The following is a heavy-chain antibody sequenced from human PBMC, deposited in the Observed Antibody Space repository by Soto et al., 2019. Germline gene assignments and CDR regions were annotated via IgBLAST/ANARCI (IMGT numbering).Heavy chain of an antibody. V-gene: IGHV3-30-3*01. Sequence: GGSLRLCCAASGFTFRSYAMHWVRQAPGKGLECVAVISHDGSNKFYRDYVKGRFTISRDNSKNTLYLQINSLRYEDTAVYYCARGDREDIAVVIGVRPGEYGVDVWGQGTTVTVSS. CDR2: ISHDGSNK. CDR3: ARGDREDIAVVIGVRPGEYGVDV. D-gene: IGHD2-15*01. J-gene: IGHJ6*02. CDR1: GFTFRSYA.